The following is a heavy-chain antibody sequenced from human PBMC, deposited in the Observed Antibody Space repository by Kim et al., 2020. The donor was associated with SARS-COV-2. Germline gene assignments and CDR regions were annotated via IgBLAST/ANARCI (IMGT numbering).Heavy chain of an antibody. V-gene: IGHV3-33*05. CDR3: AREVVSIAVAGAFDI. D-gene: IGHD6-19*01. CDR1: GFTFSSYG. Sequence: GGSLRLSCAASGFTFSSYGMHWVRQAPGKGLEWVAVISYDGSNKYYADSVKGRFTISRDNSKNTLYLQMNSLRAEDTAVYYCAREVVSIAVAGAFDIWG. CDR2: ISYDGSNK. J-gene: IGHJ3*02.